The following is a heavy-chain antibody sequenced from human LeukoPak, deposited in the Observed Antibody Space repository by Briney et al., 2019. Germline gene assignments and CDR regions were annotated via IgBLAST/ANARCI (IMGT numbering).Heavy chain of an antibody. CDR1: GGSFSGYY. Sequence: SETLSLTCAVYGGSFSGYYWSWIRQPPGKGLEWIGEINHSGSTNYNPSLKSRVTISVDTSKNQFSLKLSSVTAADTAVYYCARCSSSWSSHFDYWGQGTLVTASS. CDR2: INHSGST. CDR3: ARCSSSWSSHFDY. V-gene: IGHV4-34*01. D-gene: IGHD6-13*01. J-gene: IGHJ4*02.